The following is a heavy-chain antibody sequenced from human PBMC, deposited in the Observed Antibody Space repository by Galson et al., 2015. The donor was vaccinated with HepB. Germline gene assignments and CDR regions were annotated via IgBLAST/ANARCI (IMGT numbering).Heavy chain of an antibody. CDR3: ARDRLITIFWGNWFDP. J-gene: IGHJ5*02. Sequence: SLRPSCAASGFTLRSYWMSWVRQAPGKGLELVAKIKQDGSEKYYVDPVKGRFIISNDNAKNSLYPQTNSLRGEDTAVYDCARDRLITIFWGNWFDPWGQGTLVTGAS. CDR1: GFTLRSYW. V-gene: IGHV3-7*03. D-gene: IGHD3-9*01. CDR2: IKQDGSEK.